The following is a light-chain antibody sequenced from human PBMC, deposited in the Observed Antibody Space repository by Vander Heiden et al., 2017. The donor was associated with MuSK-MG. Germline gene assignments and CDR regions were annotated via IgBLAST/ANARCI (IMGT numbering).Light chain of an antibody. CDR1: QSVNSN. CDR3: QQYNNWPYT. Sequence: EIVMPQSPATLSVSPGERATLSCRASQSVNSNLAWYQQKPGQAPRLLIYGASTRATGIPARFSGSGSGTEFTLTISSLQSEDFAVYCCQQYNNWPYTFGQGTKLEIK. J-gene: IGKJ2*01. V-gene: IGKV3-15*01. CDR2: GAS.